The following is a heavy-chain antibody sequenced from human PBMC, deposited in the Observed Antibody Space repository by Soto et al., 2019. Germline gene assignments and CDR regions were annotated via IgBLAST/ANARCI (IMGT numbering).Heavy chain of an antibody. Sequence: GGSLRLSCAASGFTFSRSAMSWVRRTPGKGLEWVSTISGSGGSADYADSVKGRFTISRDNSNNTLYLQMNSLRAEDTAVYYCAKDERGGGYGDAFDIWGQGTMVTVSS. CDR2: ISGSGGSA. V-gene: IGHV3-23*01. D-gene: IGHD5-12*01. CDR1: GFTFSRSA. CDR3: AKDERGGGYGDAFDI. J-gene: IGHJ3*02.